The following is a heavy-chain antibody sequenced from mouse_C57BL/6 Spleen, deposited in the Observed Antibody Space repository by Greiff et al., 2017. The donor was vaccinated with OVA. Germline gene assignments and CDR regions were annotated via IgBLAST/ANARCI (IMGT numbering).Heavy chain of an antibody. CDR2: ISDGGSYT. V-gene: IGHV5-4*01. D-gene: IGHD1-1*01. CDR3: AREPYYYGSSPWFAY. J-gene: IGHJ3*01. CDR1: GFTFSSYA. Sequence: EVHLVASGGGLVKPGGSLKLSCAASGFTFSSYAMSWVRQTPEKRLEWVATISDGGSYTYYPDNVKGRFTISRDNAKNNLYLQMSHLKSEDTAMYYCAREPYYYGSSPWFAYWGQGTLVTVSA.